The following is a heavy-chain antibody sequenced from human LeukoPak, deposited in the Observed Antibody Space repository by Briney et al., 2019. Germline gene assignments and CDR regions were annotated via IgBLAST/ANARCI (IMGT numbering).Heavy chain of an antibody. D-gene: IGHD3-22*01. CDR1: GGSISNYY. Sequence: SETLSLTCTVSGGSISNYYWGWIRQPPGKGLEWIGYIYYSGSTYYNPSLKSRVTISVDTSKNQFSLKLSSVTAADTAVYYCARRGYYDSSGHPSGAFDIWGQGTMVTVSS. CDR2: IYYSGST. J-gene: IGHJ3*02. CDR3: ARRGYYDSSGHPSGAFDI. V-gene: IGHV4-30-4*08.